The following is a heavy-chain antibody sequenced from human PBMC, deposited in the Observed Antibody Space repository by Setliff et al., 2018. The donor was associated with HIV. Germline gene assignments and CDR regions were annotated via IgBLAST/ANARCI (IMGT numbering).Heavy chain of an antibody. D-gene: IGHD3-22*01. CDR1: GYAFTSQF. J-gene: IGHJ4*02. Sequence: ASVKVSCKASGYAFTSQFMHWVRQAPGQGLEWMGIISPSGDRTTYAQRFRGRVTMTSDTSTGTVYMELSSLRSEDTAVYYCAKDRYYDSSGSPFDYWGQGTLVTVSS. V-gene: IGHV1-46*01. CDR2: ISPSGDRT. CDR3: AKDRYYDSSGSPFDY.